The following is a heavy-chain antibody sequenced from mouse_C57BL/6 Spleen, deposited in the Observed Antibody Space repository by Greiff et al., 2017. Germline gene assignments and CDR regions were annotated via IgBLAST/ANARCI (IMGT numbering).Heavy chain of an antibody. CDR3: ASAYYSKYVGFAD. CDR1: GYAFSSYW. D-gene: IGHD2-5*01. J-gene: IGHJ3*01. CDR2: IYPGDGDT. V-gene: IGHV1-80*01. Sequence: QVQLQQSGAELVKPGASVKISCKASGYAFSSYWMNWVKQRPGKGLEWIGQIYPGDGDTNYNGKFKGKATLTADKSSSTAYMQLSSLTSEDSAVYFCASAYYSKYVGFADWGQRTLVTVSA.